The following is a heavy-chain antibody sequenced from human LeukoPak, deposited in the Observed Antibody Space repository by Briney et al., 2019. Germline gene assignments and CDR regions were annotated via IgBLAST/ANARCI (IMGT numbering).Heavy chain of an antibody. J-gene: IGHJ4*02. D-gene: IGHD1-26*01. CDR2: IFYSGST. CDR1: GGSISTSSYY. Sequence: SETLSLTCTVSGGSISTSSYYWGWVRQPPGKGLEWIGNIFYSGSTYYSPSLKSRVTISLDTSRNQFSLKLSSVTAADTAVYYCARDYLGAGTVGATSGHWGQGTLVTVSS. CDR3: ARDYLGAGTVGATSGH. V-gene: IGHV4-39*02.